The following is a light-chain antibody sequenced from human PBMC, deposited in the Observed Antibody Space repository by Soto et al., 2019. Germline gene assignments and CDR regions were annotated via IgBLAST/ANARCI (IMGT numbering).Light chain of an antibody. Sequence: EIVLTQSPATLSLSPGERATLSCRASQSVSSYLAWYQQKPGQAPRLLIYDASNRATGIPARFSGSGSGTDFTLNISSLEPEDFAVYYCQQGSNWRLTFGGGTKVEIK. V-gene: IGKV3-11*01. CDR1: QSVSSY. CDR2: DAS. J-gene: IGKJ4*01. CDR3: QQGSNWRLT.